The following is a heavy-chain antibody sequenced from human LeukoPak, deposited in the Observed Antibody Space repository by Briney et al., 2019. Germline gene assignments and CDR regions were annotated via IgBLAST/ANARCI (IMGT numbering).Heavy chain of an antibody. CDR3: ATYDSSGSYYSFEN. V-gene: IGHV3-23*01. D-gene: IGHD3-22*01. J-gene: IGHJ4*02. CDR2: ISGSGGST. CDR1: GFTFTSYA. Sequence: GGSLRLSCAASGFTFTSYAMSWVRQAPGKGLEWVSGISGSGGSTFYADSVKGRFTISRDNSKNTLYLQMNSLRAEDTAMYYCATYDSSGSYYSFENWGQGTLVTVSS.